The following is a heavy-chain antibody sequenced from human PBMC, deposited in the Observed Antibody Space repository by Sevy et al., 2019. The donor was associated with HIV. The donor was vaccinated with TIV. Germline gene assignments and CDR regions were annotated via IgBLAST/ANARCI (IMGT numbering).Heavy chain of an antibody. J-gene: IGHJ4*02. Sequence: GGSLRLSCVASGFTFPISSVLWVRQAPGKGLEWLTLISYDGNYKYYADSVKGRFTISRDNSNNILYLQMSSLRVEDTALYFCARVAVEYCTNDCYHRFDHWGLGTLVTVSS. CDR3: ARVAVEYCTNDCYHRFDH. V-gene: IGHV3-30*04. CDR1: GFTFPISS. CDR2: ISYDGNYK. D-gene: IGHD2-8*01.